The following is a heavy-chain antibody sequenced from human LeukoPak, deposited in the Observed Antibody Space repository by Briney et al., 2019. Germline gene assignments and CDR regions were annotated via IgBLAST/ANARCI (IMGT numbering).Heavy chain of an antibody. CDR2: IKEDGTEE. CDR1: GFTFSNSW. V-gene: IGHV3-7*01. Sequence: PGGSLRLSCAASGFTFSNSWMNWVRQAPGKGLEWVANIKEDGTEEDYLDSVKGRFTISRDNAQNSLYLQMNSLRAEDTAVYYCARVPPVNRDTSAYRSLDYWGQGTLVTVSS. CDR3: ARVPPVNRDTSAYRSLDY. D-gene: IGHD3-22*01. J-gene: IGHJ4*02.